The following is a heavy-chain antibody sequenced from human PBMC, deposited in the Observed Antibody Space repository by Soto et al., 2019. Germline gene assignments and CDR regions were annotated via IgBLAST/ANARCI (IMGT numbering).Heavy chain of an antibody. CDR1: GFTFSSYA. J-gene: IGHJ4*02. V-gene: IGHV3-23*01. D-gene: IGHD3-3*01. Sequence: GGSLRLSCAASGFTFSSYAMSWVRQAPGKGLEWVSAISGSGGSTYYADSVKGRFTISRDNSKNTLYLQMNSLRAEDTAVYYCAKTHDFWSGYSDYWGQSTQVTVSS. CDR2: ISGSGGST. CDR3: AKTHDFWSGYSDY.